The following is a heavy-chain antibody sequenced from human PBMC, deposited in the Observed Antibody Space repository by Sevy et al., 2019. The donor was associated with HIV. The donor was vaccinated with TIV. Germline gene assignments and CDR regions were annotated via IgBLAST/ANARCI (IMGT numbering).Heavy chain of an antibody. CDR3: ANSPNGWLVEFYYYMDV. CDR2: ISGSGGST. V-gene: IGHV3-23*01. J-gene: IGHJ6*03. CDR1: GFTFSSYA. Sequence: GGSLRLSCAASGFTFSSYAMSWVRQAPGKGLEWVSAISGSGGSTYYADSVKGRFTISRDNSKNTLYLQMNSLRAEDTAVSYCANSPNGWLVEFYYYMDVWGKGTTVTVSS. D-gene: IGHD6-19*01.